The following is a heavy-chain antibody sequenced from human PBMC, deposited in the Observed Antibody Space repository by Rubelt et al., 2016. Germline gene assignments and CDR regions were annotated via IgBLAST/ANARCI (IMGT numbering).Heavy chain of an antibody. J-gene: IGHJ4*02. D-gene: IGHD1-7*01. CDR1: GYTFTSYG. V-gene: IGHV1-18*01. CDR3: ARDLPPFRRYNWNFPLDY. Sequence: QVQLVQSGAEVKKPGASVKVSCKASGYTFTSYGISWVRQAPGQGLEWMGWISAYNGNTNYAQKLTGRVTMTPETSTGTAYMELRSLRSDDTAVYYCARDLPPFRRYNWNFPLDYWGQGTLVTVSS. CDR2: ISAYNGNT.